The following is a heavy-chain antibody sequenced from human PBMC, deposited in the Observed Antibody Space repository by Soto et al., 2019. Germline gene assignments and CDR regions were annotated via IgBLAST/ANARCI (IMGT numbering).Heavy chain of an antibody. Sequence: QVQLQESGPGLVKPSQTLSLTCTVSGGSISSGDYYWSWIRQPPGKGLEWIGYIYYSGSTYYNPSLKSRGTISVDTSKNQFSLKLSSVTAADTAVYYCARASTVTIYYYYYGMDVWGQGTTVTVSS. CDR2: IYYSGST. CDR1: GGSISSGDYY. CDR3: ARASTVTIYYYYYGMDV. J-gene: IGHJ6*02. V-gene: IGHV4-30-4*01. D-gene: IGHD4-17*01.